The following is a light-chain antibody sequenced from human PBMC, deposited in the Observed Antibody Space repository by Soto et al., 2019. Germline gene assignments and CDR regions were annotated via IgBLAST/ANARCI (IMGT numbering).Light chain of an antibody. CDR2: DAS. CDR1: RSISDW. CDR3: LQYSSHSWT. J-gene: IGKJ1*01. Sequence: DIQMTQSPSTLSASVGDRVTITCRASRSISDWLAWYQQKPGKAPELLIFDASSLKSGVPSRFSGSGSGTEFTLTISRQQPHDVATYYCLQYSSHSWTFGQGTKVEIK. V-gene: IGKV1-5*01.